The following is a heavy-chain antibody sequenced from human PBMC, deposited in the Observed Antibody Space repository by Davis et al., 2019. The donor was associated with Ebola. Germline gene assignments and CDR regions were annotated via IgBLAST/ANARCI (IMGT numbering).Heavy chain of an antibody. CDR1: GFTFSSYA. D-gene: IGHD3-3*01. Sequence: GGSLRLSCAASGFTFSSYAMHWVRQAPGKGLEWVSVIYSGGSTYYADSVKGRFTISRDNAKNSLYLQMNSLRAEDTAVYYCARDNGNDFWSGYFDYWGQGTLVTVSS. V-gene: IGHV3-NL1*01. J-gene: IGHJ4*02. CDR3: ARDNGNDFWSGYFDY. CDR2: IYSGGST.